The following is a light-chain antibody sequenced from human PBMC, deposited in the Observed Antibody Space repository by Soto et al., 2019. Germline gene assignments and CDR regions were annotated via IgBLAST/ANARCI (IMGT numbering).Light chain of an antibody. CDR3: MQALQTPYT. V-gene: IGKV2-28*01. CDR1: QSLLHSSGNNY. Sequence: DIVMTQSPLSLPVTPGEPASISCRSSQSLLHSSGNNYMDWYVQKPGQSPQLLIYLGSNRASGVPDRFSGSGSGTDFTLKSNRVEAEDVGVYYCMQALQTPYTFGQGTKLEIK. CDR2: LGS. J-gene: IGKJ2*01.